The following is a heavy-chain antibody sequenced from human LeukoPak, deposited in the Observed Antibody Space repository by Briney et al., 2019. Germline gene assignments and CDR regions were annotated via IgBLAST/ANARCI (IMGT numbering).Heavy chain of an antibody. CDR1: GGSISSSSYY. D-gene: IGHD1-26*01. J-gene: IGHJ3*02. CDR3: ARGPKVGATSPFDI. Sequence: SETLSLTCTVSGGSISSSSYYWGWIRQPQGKGLEWIGSIYYSGSTYYNPSLKSRVTISVDTSKNQFSLKLSSVTAADTAVYYCARGPKVGATSPFDIWGQGTMVTVSS. CDR2: IYYSGST. V-gene: IGHV4-39*07.